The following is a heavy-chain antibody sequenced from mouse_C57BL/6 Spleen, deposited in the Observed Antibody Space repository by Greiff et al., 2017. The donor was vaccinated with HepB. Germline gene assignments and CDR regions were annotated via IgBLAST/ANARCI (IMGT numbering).Heavy chain of an antibody. D-gene: IGHD1-1*01. J-gene: IGHJ4*01. Sequence: EVKLQESGPGLVKPSQSLSLTCSVTGYSITSGYYWNWIRQFPGNKLEWMGYISYDGSNNYNPSLKNRISITRDTSKIQFFLKLNSVTTEDTATYYCAREDITTVVAMDYWGQGTSVTVSS. V-gene: IGHV3-6*01. CDR1: GYSITSGYY. CDR2: ISYDGSN. CDR3: AREDITTVVAMDY.